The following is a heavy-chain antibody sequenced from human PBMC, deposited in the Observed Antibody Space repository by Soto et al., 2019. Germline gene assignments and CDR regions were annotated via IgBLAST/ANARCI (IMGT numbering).Heavy chain of an antibody. J-gene: IGHJ4*02. Sequence: GGSLRLSCAASGFTFSSYAMSWVRQAPGKGQEWVSAISGSGGSTYDADSVKGRFTISRDKSKNTLYLQMNSLRAEDTAVYYCAKAPRVTTPDYYFDYWGQGTLVTVSS. D-gene: IGHD4-17*01. CDR2: ISGSGGST. CDR3: AKAPRVTTPDYYFDY. V-gene: IGHV3-23*01. CDR1: GFTFSSYA.